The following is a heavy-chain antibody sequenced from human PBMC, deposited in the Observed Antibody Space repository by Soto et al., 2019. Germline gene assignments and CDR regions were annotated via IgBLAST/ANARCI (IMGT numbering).Heavy chain of an antibody. CDR3: ARYPMDDYFRGMDV. J-gene: IGHJ6*02. CDR2: IYHTGNT. CDR1: GASISSSHY. V-gene: IGHV4-4*02. Sequence: SETLSLTCTISGASISSSHYWTWVRQTPGKGLEWIGEIYHTGNTNYNPSLKSRVTLSLDKSKNQFSLRLDSVTAADTAVFFCARYPMDDYFRGMDVWGQGTTVTVSS.